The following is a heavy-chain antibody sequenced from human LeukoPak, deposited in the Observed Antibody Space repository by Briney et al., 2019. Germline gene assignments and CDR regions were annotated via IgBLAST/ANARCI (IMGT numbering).Heavy chain of an antibody. D-gene: IGHD5-18*01. J-gene: IGHJ4*02. CDR3: ARQAYNYGYPPFRN. CDR1: GSSISSSSYY. CDR2: IYYSGST. Sequence: SETLSLTCTVSGSSISSSSYYWGWIRQPPGKGLEWIGSIYYSGSTYYNPSLKSRVTISVDTSKNQFSLKLSSVTAADTAVYYCARQAYNYGYPPFRNWGQGTLVTFSS. V-gene: IGHV4-39*01.